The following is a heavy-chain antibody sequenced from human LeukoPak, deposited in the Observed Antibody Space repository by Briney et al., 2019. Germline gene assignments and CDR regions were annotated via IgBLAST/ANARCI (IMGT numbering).Heavy chain of an antibody. V-gene: IGHV3-48*01. CDR3: ARQTADSGSYLYIFDI. Sequence: GGSLRLSCAASGFTFSSYSMNWVRQAPGKGLEWVSSISSSGSTIYYADSVKGRFTISRDNAKNSLYLQMNSLRAEDTAVYYCARQTADSGSYLYIFDIWGQGTMVTVSS. CDR1: GFTFSSYS. J-gene: IGHJ3*02. D-gene: IGHD1-26*01. CDR2: ISSSGSTI.